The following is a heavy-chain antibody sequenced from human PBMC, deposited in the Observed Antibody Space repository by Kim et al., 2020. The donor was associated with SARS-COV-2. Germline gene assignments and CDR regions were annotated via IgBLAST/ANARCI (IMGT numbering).Heavy chain of an antibody. V-gene: IGHV4-34*01. CDR2: INHSGST. CDR1: GGSFSGYY. D-gene: IGHD3-3*01. Sequence: SETLSLTCAVYGGSFSGYYWSWIRQPPGKGLEWIGEINHSGSTNYNPSLKSRVPISVDTSKNQFSLKLSSVTAADTAVYYCARGHGDFWSGYYIGMPNYYYMDVWGKGTTVTVSS. CDR3: ARGHGDFWSGYYIGMPNYYYMDV. J-gene: IGHJ6*03.